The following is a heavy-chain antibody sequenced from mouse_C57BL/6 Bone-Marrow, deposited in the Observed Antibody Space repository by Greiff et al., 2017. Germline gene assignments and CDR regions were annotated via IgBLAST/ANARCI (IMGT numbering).Heavy chain of an antibody. J-gene: IGHJ3*01. Sequence: EVKLVESGGDLVKPGGSLKLSCAASGFTFSSYGMSWVRQTPDKRLEWVATISSGGSYTYYPDSVKGRFTISRDNAKTTLYLQMSSLKSEDTAMYYCARQQLGRFAYWGQGTLVTVSA. CDR3: ARQQLGRFAY. V-gene: IGHV5-6*01. CDR1: GFTFSSYG. D-gene: IGHD4-1*02. CDR2: ISSGGSYT.